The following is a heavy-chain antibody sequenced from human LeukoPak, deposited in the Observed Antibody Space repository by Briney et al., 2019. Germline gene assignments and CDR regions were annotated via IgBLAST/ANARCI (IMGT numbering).Heavy chain of an antibody. CDR1: GYTFTSYA. Sequence: ASVTVSCKASGYTFTSYAKNWVRQAPGQGLEWMGWINTNTGKPTYAQCFTGRFGFSLDSSVSTAYLQINSLNAEDTAGYYCARAASLYYWGQGNLVTVSS. CDR2: INTNTGKP. V-gene: IGHV7-4-1*02. CDR3: ARAASLYY. J-gene: IGHJ4*02. D-gene: IGHD2-2*01.